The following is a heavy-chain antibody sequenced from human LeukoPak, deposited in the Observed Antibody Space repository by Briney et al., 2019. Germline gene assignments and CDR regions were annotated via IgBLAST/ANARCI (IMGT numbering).Heavy chain of an antibody. CDR2: FDPEDGET. Sequence: GASVKVSCKVSGYTLTELSMHWVRQAPGKGLEWMGGFDPEDGETIYAQKFQGRVTMTEDTSTDTAYMELSSLRSEDTAVYYCATDRYCSSTSCRNFDYWGQGTLVTVSS. D-gene: IGHD2-2*01. CDR1: GYTLTELS. V-gene: IGHV1-24*01. CDR3: ATDRYCSSTSCRNFDY. J-gene: IGHJ4*02.